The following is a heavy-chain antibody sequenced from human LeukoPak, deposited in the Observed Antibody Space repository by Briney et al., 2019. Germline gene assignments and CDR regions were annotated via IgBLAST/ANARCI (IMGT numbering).Heavy chain of an antibody. V-gene: IGHV3-11*04. CDR2: ISSSGSTI. J-gene: IGHJ4*02. CDR1: GFTFSDYN. Sequence: GGSLRLSCAASGFTFSDYNMSWIRQAPGKGLEWVSYISSSGSTIYYADSVKGRFTISRENAKNSLYLQMDSLRAEDTAVYYCARSVWYFDSSTFYYFDSWGQGTLVTVSS. CDR3: ARSVWYFDSSTFYYFDS. D-gene: IGHD3-9*01.